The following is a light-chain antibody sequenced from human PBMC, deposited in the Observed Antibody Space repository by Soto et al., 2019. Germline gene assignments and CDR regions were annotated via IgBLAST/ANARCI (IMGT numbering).Light chain of an antibody. J-gene: IGKJ2*01. Sequence: EIVMTQSPATLSVSPGESATLSCRASQSVTTNLAWYQQKPGRAPRLLVHGASTWVTGIPAMFSGRGSGTEFIRFIMSLQSEDFTFYYCQQYNNWLPLTFGQGTKLEI. CDR2: GAS. CDR3: QQYNNWLPLT. CDR1: QSVTTN. V-gene: IGKV3-15*01.